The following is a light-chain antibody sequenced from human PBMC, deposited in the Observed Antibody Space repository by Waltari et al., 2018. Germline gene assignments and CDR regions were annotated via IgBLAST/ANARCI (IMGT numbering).Light chain of an antibody. CDR3: SSYTITNTRV. J-gene: IGLJ3*02. V-gene: IGLV2-14*03. CDR1: SSDGGAYNY. CDR2: DVS. Sequence: QSALTQPASVSGSPGQSITISCSGSSSDGGAYNYVSWYQQHPGKAPRLLIHDVSIRPSGVSNRFSGSKSGNTASLAISGLQAEDEADYYCSSYTITNTRVFGGGTKVTVL.